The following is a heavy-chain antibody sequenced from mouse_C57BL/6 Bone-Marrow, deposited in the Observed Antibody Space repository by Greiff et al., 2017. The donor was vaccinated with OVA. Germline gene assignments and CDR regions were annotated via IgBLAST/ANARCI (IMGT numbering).Heavy chain of an antibody. CDR3: ARGKLGRGYWYFDV. J-gene: IGHJ1*03. V-gene: IGHV1-39*01. Sequence: EVKLMESGPELVKPGASVKISCKASGYSFTDYNMNWVKQSNGKSLEWIGVINPNYGTTSYNQKFKGKATLTVDQSSSTAYMQLNSLTSEDSAVYYCARGKLGRGYWYFDVWGTGTTVTVSS. D-gene: IGHD4-1*01. CDR2: INPNYGTT. CDR1: GYSFTDYN.